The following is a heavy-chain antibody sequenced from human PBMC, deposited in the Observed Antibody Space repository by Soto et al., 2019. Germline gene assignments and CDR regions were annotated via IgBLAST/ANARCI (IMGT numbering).Heavy chain of an antibody. V-gene: IGHV1-69*13. CDR3: ARPIQYYFDTSAQSAWFDP. D-gene: IGHD3-22*01. J-gene: IGHJ5*02. CDR2: IIPIFSTP. Sequence: SVKVSCKASGGTFGSYAICWVRQAPGQGLEWMGGIIPIFSTPNYAQKFQGRVTITADESTSTAYMELSSLRSEDTAVYYCARPIQYYFDTSAQSAWFDPWGQGTLVTVSS. CDR1: GGTFGSYA.